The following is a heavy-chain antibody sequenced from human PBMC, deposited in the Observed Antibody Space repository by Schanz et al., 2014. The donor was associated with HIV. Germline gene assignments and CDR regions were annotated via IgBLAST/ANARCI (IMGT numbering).Heavy chain of an antibody. CDR1: GLTFSSSI. D-gene: IGHD6-19*01. V-gene: IGHV3-30*09. Sequence: HVQLVESGGGVVQPGRSLRLSCAASGLTFSSSIMHWVRQAPGKGLEWVAGMSHDGFSKYFADSVKGRFAISREDSKNTVHLQMDSLRPEDTAVYYCAREGESSGRAGLFDLWGQGAMVTVSS. CDR3: AREGESSGRAGLFDL. CDR2: MSHDGFSK. J-gene: IGHJ3*01.